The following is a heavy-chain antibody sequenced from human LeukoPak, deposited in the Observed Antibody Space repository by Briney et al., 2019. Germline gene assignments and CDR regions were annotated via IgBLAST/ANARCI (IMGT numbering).Heavy chain of an antibody. D-gene: IGHD2-2*02. V-gene: IGHV3-23*01. CDR2: ISGSGGST. CDR1: GFTFSSYA. J-gene: IGHJ4*02. Sequence: GGSLRLSCAASGFTFSSYAMSWVRQAPGKGLEWVSAISGSGGSTYYADSVKGRFTISRDNSKNTLYLQMNSLRAEDTAVYYCAKDGRYCSSTSCYNTPDYWGQGTLVTVSS. CDR3: AKDGRYCSSTSCYNTPDY.